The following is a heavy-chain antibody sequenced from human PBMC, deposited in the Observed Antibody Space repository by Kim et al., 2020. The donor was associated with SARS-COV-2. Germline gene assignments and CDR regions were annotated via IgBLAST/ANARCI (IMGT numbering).Heavy chain of an antibody. CDR1: GGTFSSYA. V-gene: IGHV1-69*13. CDR2: IIPIFGTA. CDR3: ARESKYFPSYYYGSGSHPLEYFQH. D-gene: IGHD3-10*01. Sequence: SVKVSCKASGGTFSSYAISWVRQAPGQGLEWMGGIIPIFGTANYAQKFQGRVTITADESTSTAYMELSSLRSEDTAVYYCARESKYFPSYYYGSGSHPLEYFQHWGQGTLVTVSS. J-gene: IGHJ1*01.